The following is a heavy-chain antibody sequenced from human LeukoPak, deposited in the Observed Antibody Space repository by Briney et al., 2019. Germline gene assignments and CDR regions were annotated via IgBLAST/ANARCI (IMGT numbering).Heavy chain of an antibody. CDR3: ARLAKIENRSLAYYFDY. D-gene: IGHD1-26*01. CDR2: IYYSGST. Sequence: SETLSLTCTVSGGSVSSGSYYWSWIRQPPGKGLEWIGYIYYSGSTNYNPSLKSRVTISVDTSKNQFSLKLISVTAADSAVYYCARLAKIENRSLAYYFDYWGQGILVTVSS. J-gene: IGHJ4*02. V-gene: IGHV4-61*01. CDR1: GGSVSSGSYY.